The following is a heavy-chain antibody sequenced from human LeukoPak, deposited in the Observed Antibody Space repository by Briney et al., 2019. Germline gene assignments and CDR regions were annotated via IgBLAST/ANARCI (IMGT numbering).Heavy chain of an antibody. D-gene: IGHD3-22*01. V-gene: IGHV4-39*01. Sequence: SQTLSLTCTVSGGSISSSSYYWGWIRQPPGKGLERIGSIYYSGSTYYNPSLRRRVTISVDTSKNQFSLKLSSVTAADAAVYYCARVPPDYYDTSGYHYFDYWGQGTLVTVSS. CDR2: IYYSGST. J-gene: IGHJ4*02. CDR1: GGSISSSSYY. CDR3: ARVPPDYYDTSGYHYFDY.